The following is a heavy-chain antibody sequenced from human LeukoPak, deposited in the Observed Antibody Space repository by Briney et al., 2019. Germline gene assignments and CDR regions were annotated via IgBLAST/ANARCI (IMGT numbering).Heavy chain of an antibody. J-gene: IGHJ5*02. Sequence: TSETLSLTCTVSGGSISSGSYYWSWIRQPPGKGLEWIGEINHSGSTNYNPSLKSRVTISVDTSKNQFSLKLSSVTAADTAVYYCARGSGDFWSGHNPRWFDPWGQGTLVTVSS. CDR3: ARGSGDFWSGHNPRWFDP. D-gene: IGHD3-3*01. V-gene: IGHV4-39*07. CDR1: GGSISSGSYY. CDR2: INHSGST.